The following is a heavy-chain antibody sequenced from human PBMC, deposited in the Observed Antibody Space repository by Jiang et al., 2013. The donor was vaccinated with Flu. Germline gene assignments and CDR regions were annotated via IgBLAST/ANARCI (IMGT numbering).Heavy chain of an antibody. Sequence: PGLVKASETLSLTCGVSGYSISSGYYWAWIRATPRRGLEWIGSIIHSGSTYYNPSLKSRVTISIDTSKNQFSLNLRSVTAAETAVYYCARVSLRRFASYFDYWGQGTLVTVSS. CDR3: ARVSLRRFASYFDY. CDR1: GYSISSGYY. CDR2: IIHSGST. V-gene: IGHV4-38-2*01. J-gene: IGHJ4*02. D-gene: IGHD3-16*01.